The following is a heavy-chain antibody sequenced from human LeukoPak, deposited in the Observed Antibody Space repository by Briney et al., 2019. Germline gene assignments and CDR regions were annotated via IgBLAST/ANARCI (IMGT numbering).Heavy chain of an antibody. D-gene: IGHD2-21*02. Sequence: SETLSLTCTVSGGSISSYYWNWIRQPPGKGLEWIGYIYYSGSTNYNPSLKSRVTISVDTSKNQFSLKLSSVTAADTAVYYCARDLGDPGGYWGQGTLVTVSS. CDR1: GGSISSYY. J-gene: IGHJ4*02. CDR3: ARDLGDPGGY. V-gene: IGHV4-59*01. CDR2: IYYSGST.